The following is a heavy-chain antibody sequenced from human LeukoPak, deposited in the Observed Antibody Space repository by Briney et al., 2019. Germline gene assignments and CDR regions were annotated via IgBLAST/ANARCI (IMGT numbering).Heavy chain of an antibody. J-gene: IGHJ6*03. CDR1: GDSISRYY. CDR3: ARVLLTGKTGYYMDV. D-gene: IGHD3-9*01. CDR2: FFYSWST. V-gene: IGHV4-59*01. Sequence: SETLSLTCTVSGDSISRYYWSWIRQPPGKGLECIGYFFYSWSTNYNPSLKSRVTVSVDTSKNQFSPKLTSVTAADTAMYYCARVLLTGKTGYYMDVWGKGTTVTVSS.